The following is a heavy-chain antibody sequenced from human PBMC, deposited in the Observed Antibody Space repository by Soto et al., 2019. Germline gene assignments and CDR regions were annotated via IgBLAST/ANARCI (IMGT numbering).Heavy chain of an antibody. CDR1: GGSTSSSSYY. CDR2: IYYSGST. D-gene: IGHD3-22*01. V-gene: IGHV4-39*01. J-gene: IGHJ4*02. Sequence: PSETLSLTCTVSGGSTSSSSYYWGWIRQPPGKGLEWIGSIYYSGSTYYNPSPKSRVTISVDTSKNQFSLKLSSVTAADTAVYYCARLTVYYDSSGYLEGYYFDYWGQGTLVTVSS. CDR3: ARLTVYYDSSGYLEGYYFDY.